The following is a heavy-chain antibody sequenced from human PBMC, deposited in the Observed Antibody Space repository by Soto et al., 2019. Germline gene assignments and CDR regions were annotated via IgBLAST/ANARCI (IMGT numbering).Heavy chain of an antibody. CDR3: TRGWGHDSSDLYYAY. Sequence: QVQLVPSGAEVMKPGSSVKVSCKASGGTFRRYAISWVRQAPGQGLEWMGGIIPMFGTANYAQKFKGRVTMTADESTSKAYMELRCLRSEDTAIYYCTRGWGHDSSDLYYAYWGQGTLLTVSS. V-gene: IGHV1-69*01. CDR1: GGTFRRYA. J-gene: IGHJ4*02. D-gene: IGHD3-22*01. CDR2: IIPMFGTA.